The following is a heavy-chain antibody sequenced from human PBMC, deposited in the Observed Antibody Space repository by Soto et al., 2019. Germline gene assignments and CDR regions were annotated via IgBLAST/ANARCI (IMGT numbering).Heavy chain of an antibody. D-gene: IGHD3-22*01. CDR2: IIPIFGTA. CDR1: GGTFSSYA. CDR3: ARWGYDSSGYPLDY. J-gene: IGHJ4*02. Sequence: VASVKVSCKASGGTFSSYAISWVRQAPGQGLEWMGGIIPIFGTANYAQKFQGRVTITADESTSTAYMELSSLRSEDTAVYYCARWGYDSSGYPLDYWGQGTLVTVSS. V-gene: IGHV1-69*13.